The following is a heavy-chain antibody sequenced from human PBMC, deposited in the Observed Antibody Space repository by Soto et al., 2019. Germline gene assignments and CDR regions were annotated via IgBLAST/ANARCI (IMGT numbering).Heavy chain of an antibody. Sequence: SETLSLTCTVSGGSISSGDYYWSWIRQPPGKGLEWIGYIYYSGSTYYNPSLKSRVTISVDTSKNQFSLKLSSVTAADTAVYYCASTRGKGDPYYYDSSGYYYPGRFDPWGQGTLVTVSS. V-gene: IGHV4-30-4*01. D-gene: IGHD3-22*01. CDR3: ASTRGKGDPYYYDSSGYYYPGRFDP. CDR1: GGSISSGDYY. J-gene: IGHJ5*02. CDR2: IYYSGST.